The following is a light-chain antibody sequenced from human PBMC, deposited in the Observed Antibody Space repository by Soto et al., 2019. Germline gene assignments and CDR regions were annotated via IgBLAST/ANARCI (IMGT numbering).Light chain of an antibody. V-gene: IGLV4-69*01. J-gene: IGLJ2*01. CDR1: SGHSSNA. CDR3: QTWGTGIRV. CDR2: VNSDGSH. Sequence: QTVVTQSPSASASLGASVKLTCTLSSGHSSNAIAWHQQQPEKGPRYLMKVNSDGSHSKGDGIPDRFSGSSSGAERYLTISSLQSEDEAEYYCQTWGTGIRVFGGGTKVTVL.